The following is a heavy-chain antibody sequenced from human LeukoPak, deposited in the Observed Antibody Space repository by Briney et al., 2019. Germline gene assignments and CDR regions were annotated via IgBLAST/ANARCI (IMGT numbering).Heavy chain of an antibody. D-gene: IGHD6-13*01. CDR2: INKDGRQT. V-gene: IGHV3-7*01. Sequence: QPGGSLRLSCVVSGFTFSTSWMAWVRQAPGKGLEWPANINKDGRQTYYVDSVKGRFTISRDNAENSLHLQMNSLRAEDTAVYYCATSLDAPGNYWGQGSLVTVSS. CDR1: GFTFSTSW. CDR3: ATSLDAPGNY. J-gene: IGHJ4*02.